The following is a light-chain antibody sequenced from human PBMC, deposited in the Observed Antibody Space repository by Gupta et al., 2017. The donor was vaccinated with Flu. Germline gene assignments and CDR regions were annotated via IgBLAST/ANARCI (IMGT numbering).Light chain of an antibody. V-gene: IGLV2-14*01. CDR3: SSYTSSNSLE. J-gene: IGLJ3*02. Sequence: QSALTQPASVSGSPGQSITISCTGTSSDVGGYNYVSWYQHHPGKAPKLMIYEVINRPSGVSNRFSGSKSGNTASLTISGLQAEDEADYYCSSYTSSNSLEFGGGTKLTFL. CDR2: EVI. CDR1: SSDVGGYNY.